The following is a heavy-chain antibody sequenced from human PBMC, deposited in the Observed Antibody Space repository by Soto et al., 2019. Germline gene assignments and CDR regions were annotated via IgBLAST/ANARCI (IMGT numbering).Heavy chain of an antibody. D-gene: IGHD3-10*01. V-gene: IGHV4-59*01. CDR2: ICYNGST. CDR1: GGSINTFH. J-gene: IGHJ5*02. CDR3: ARDLRGGWLDP. Sequence: VSGGSINTFHWTWVRQPPGKGLEWIGCICYNGSTDYNPSLKSRVTISVDTFNHQFSLRLTSVTAADTAVYYCARDLRGGWLDPWGQGALVTVSS.